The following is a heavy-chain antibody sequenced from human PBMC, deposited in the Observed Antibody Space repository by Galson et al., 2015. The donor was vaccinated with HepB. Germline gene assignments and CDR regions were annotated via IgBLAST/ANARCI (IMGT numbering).Heavy chain of an antibody. CDR3: AKVGRFLERINQPVLLSES. CDR1: GFTFSSYA. CDR2: ITAGGGRT. V-gene: IGHV3-23*01. Sequence: SLRLSCAASGFTFSSYAMNWVRQAPGKGLEWVSSITAGGGRTYYADSVKGRFTISRDNSGNTVYLQMNSLRAEDTAVYYCAKVGRFLERINQPVLLSESWGQGTLVTVSS. D-gene: IGHD3-3*01. J-gene: IGHJ5*02.